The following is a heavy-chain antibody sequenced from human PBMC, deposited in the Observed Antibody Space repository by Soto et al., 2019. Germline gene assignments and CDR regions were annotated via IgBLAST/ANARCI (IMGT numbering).Heavy chain of an antibody. CDR2: IYPGDPDT. CDR3: ARHLSDSSGYYYYYYGMDV. Sequence: PGESLKISCNGSGYSFTSYWIGWVRQMPGKGLEWMGIIYPGDPDTRYSPSFQGQVTISADKSISTAYLQWSSLKASDTAMYYCARHLSDSSGYYYYYYGMDVWGQGTTVTVSS. J-gene: IGHJ6*02. D-gene: IGHD3-22*01. V-gene: IGHV5-51*01. CDR1: GYSFTSYW.